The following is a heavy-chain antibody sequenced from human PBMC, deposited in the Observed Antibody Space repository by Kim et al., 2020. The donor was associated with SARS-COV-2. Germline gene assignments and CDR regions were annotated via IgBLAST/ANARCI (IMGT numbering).Heavy chain of an antibody. V-gene: IGHV1-8*01. D-gene: IGHD1-26*01. CDR2: K. Sequence: KGYAQKFQGRVTMTRNTSISTAYMELSSLRSEDTAVYYCARGFVGANDYWGQGTLVTVSS. J-gene: IGHJ4*02. CDR3: ARGFVGANDY.